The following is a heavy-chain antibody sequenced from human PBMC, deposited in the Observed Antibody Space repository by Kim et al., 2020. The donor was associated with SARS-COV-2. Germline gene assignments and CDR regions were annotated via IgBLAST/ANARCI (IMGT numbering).Heavy chain of an antibody. D-gene: IGHD1-1*01. CDR2: TNNDGSGT. CDR1: GFTFSDYH. Sequence: GGSLRLSCAASGFTFSDYHIHWVRQAPGKGLVWVSRTNNDGSGTNYADFIKGRFTVSRDNTKNTLYLQMNNLRAEDTAVYYCARDLSWILFDLWGQGALVTVSS. V-gene: IGHV3-74*01. J-gene: IGHJ5*02. CDR3: ARDLSWILFDL.